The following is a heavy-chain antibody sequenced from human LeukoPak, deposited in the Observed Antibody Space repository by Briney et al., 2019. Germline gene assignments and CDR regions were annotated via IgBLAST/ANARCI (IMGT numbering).Heavy chain of an antibody. CDR1: GGSISSSTFY. D-gene: IGHD3-22*01. V-gene: IGHV4-39*07. J-gene: IGHJ3*02. CDR2: IYYRGST. CDR3: ARVSQYYDSSGYSYAFDI. Sequence: PSETLSLTCTVSGGSISSSTFYWAWISQPPGKALAWIGSIYYRGSTYYKPSLQSRITMSVDTSKDQFSLKLSPVTAADTAIYYCARVSQYYDSSGYSYAFDIWGQGTMVTVSS.